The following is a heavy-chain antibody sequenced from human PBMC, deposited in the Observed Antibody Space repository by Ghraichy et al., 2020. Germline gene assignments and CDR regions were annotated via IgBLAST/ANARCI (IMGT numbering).Heavy chain of an antibody. J-gene: IGHJ4*02. D-gene: IGHD6-19*01. V-gene: IGHV3-30*03. CDR2: ISYDGSNK. CDR1: GFTFSSYG. CDR3: VTAVAGTF. Sequence: GGSLRLSCAASGFTFSSYGMHWVRQAPGKGLEWVAVISYDGSNKYYADSVKGRFTISRDNSKNTLYLQMNSLSAEDTAVYYCVTAVAGTFWGQGTLVTVSS.